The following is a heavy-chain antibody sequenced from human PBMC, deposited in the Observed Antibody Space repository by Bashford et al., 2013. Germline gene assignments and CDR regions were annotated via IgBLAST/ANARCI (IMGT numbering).Heavy chain of an antibody. D-gene: IGHD2-2*01. J-gene: IGHJ4*02. CDR2: IYYSGST. CDR1: VAPSAVVITT. Sequence: SXTLSLTCTVSVAPSAVVITTGVGSASPHGKGLEWIGYIYYSGSTYYNPSLKSRVTISVDTSNNQFSLKLSSVTAADTAVYFCARQDCSSTACYFDYWGQGTLVTVSS. V-gene: IGHV4-30-4*01. CDR3: ARQDCSSTACYFDY.